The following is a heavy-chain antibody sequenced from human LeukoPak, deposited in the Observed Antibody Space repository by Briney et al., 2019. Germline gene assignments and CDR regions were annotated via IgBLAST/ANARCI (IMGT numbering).Heavy chain of an antibody. V-gene: IGHV3-9*01. Sequence: GGSLRLSCAASGFTFDDYATHWVRQAPGKGLEWVSGISWNSGSIGYADSVKGRFTISRDNAKNSLYLQMNSLRAEDTALYYCAKDFYDILTGTDYWGQGTLVTVSS. CDR3: AKDFYDILTGTDY. CDR1: GFTFDDYA. D-gene: IGHD3-9*01. J-gene: IGHJ4*02. CDR2: ISWNSGSI.